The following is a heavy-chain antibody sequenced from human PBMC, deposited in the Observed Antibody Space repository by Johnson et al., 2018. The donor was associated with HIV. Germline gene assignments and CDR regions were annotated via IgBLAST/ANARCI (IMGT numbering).Heavy chain of an antibody. J-gene: IGHJ3*02. CDR3: ARDGYYDILTGYYRNDAFDI. Sequence: VQLVESGGGLVQPGRSLRLSCAASGFTCDDYAMHWVRQVTGKGLEWVSGISWNSGSIGYADSVKGRFHISRDNAKNSLYVQMNSLRAEDTAVYYCARDGYYDILTGYYRNDAFDIWGQGTMVTVSS. V-gene: IGHV3-9*01. CDR1: GFTCDDYA. D-gene: IGHD3-9*01. CDR2: ISWNSGSI.